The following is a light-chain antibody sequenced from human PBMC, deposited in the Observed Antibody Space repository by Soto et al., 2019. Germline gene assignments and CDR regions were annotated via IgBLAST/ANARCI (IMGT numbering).Light chain of an antibody. J-gene: IGLJ2*01. CDR1: SSNIGNNY. V-gene: IGLV1-51*01. CDR3: GTWDSSLSGGV. Sequence: QSVLTQPPSVSAAPGQTVTISCSGSSSNIGNNYVYWYQQLPGTAPKLLIYDNNKRPSGIPDRFSGSKSGTSATLGITGLQTGDEAYYYCGTWDSSLSGGVFGGGTKLTVL. CDR2: DNN.